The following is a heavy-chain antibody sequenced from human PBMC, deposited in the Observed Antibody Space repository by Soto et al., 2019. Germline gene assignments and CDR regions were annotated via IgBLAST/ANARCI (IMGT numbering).Heavy chain of an antibody. CDR2: ISAYNGNT. J-gene: IGHJ4*02. CDR1: GYTFTSYG. CDR3: ARERGSIVVVPAADY. D-gene: IGHD2-2*01. Sequence: ASVKVSCKASGYTFTSYGISWVRQPPGQGLEWMGWISAYNGNTNYAQKLQGRVTMTTDTSTSTAYMELRSLRSDDTAVYYCARERGSIVVVPAADYWGQGTLVTVSS. V-gene: IGHV1-18*01.